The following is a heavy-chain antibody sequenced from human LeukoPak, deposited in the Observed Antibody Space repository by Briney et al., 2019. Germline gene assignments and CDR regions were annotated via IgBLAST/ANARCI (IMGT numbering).Heavy chain of an antibody. V-gene: IGHV4-59*01. Sequence: SETLSLTCTVSGGSISSYYWSWIRQPPGKGLEWIGYIYYSGGTNYNPSLKSRVTISVDTSKNQFSLKLSSVTAADTAVYYCARGRDGYNLSYFDYWGQGTLVTVSS. J-gene: IGHJ4*02. CDR2: IYYSGGT. CDR1: GGSISSYY. CDR3: ARGRDGYNLSYFDY. D-gene: IGHD5-24*01.